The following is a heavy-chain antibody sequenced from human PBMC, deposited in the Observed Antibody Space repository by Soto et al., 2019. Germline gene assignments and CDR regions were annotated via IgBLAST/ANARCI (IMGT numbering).Heavy chain of an antibody. J-gene: IGHJ6*03. CDR2: ISGSGDST. Sequence: EVQLLDSGGGLVQPGGSLRLSCAASGFTFSNYAMSWVRQAPGKGLEWVSGISGSGDSTYYVDSVKGRFIISRDKSKNTLSLPMNSLRAEDTAVYYCAKSAGSWYYYYYMDVWGKGTTVTVSS. D-gene: IGHD3-10*01. CDR1: GFTFSNYA. CDR3: AKSAGSWYYYYYMDV. V-gene: IGHV3-23*01.